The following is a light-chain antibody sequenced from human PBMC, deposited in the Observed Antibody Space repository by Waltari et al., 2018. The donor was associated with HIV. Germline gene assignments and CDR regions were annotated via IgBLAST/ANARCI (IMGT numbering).Light chain of an antibody. CDR3: MQGTHWPPT. CDR2: KVF. CDR1: QSLVHSDGNTF. V-gene: IGKV2-30*02. J-gene: IGKJ1*01. Sequence: DVVMTQSPLSLSVTVVQPASIYCRSSQSLVHSDGNTFLNWFHQRPGQSPRRLIYKVFNRDSGVPERISGSGSGTDFTLVISRVEADDVGVYYCMQGTHWPPTFGQGTRVEIK.